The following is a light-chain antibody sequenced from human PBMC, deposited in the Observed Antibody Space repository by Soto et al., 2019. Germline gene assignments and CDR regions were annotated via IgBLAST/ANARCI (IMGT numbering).Light chain of an antibody. Sequence: IVLTQSPATLSLSPGERATLSFRAGQNIRTYLAWYQQKSGQAPRLLIHDASNRASGTPARFSGSGSGTDFTLTISSLEPEDSAVYYCQQRYNWLTFGGGTKVDIK. CDR1: QNIRTY. J-gene: IGKJ4*01. V-gene: IGKV3-11*01. CDR2: DAS. CDR3: QQRYNWLT.